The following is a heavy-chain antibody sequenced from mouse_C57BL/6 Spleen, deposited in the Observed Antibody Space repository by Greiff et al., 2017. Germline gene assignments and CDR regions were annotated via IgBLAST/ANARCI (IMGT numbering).Heavy chain of an antibody. D-gene: IGHD2-12*01. Sequence: QVQLKQPGTELVKPGASVKLSCKASGYTFTSYWMHWVKQRPGQGLEWIGNINPSNGGTNYNEKFKSKATLTVDKSSSTAYMQLSSLTSEDSAVYYCARGLILYPVRYAMDYWGQGTSVTVSS. V-gene: IGHV1-53*01. CDR3: ARGLILYPVRYAMDY. CDR1: GYTFTSYW. CDR2: INPSNGGT. J-gene: IGHJ4*01.